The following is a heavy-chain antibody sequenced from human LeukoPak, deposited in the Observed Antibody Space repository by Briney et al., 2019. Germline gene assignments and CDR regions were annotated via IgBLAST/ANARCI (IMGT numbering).Heavy chain of an antibody. CDR1: GVSVSTYY. D-gene: IGHD5-18*01. CDR3: ARDLGGYSDGSYYYYMDV. V-gene: IGHV4-4*07. Sequence: SETLSLTYTVSGVSVSTYYWSWIRQPAGKGLEFIGRFFTSGTSGTTNYNPSLKSRVTMSLDTSKNQFSLKLISVTAADTAVYYCARDLGGYSDGSYYYYMDVWGKGTTVTVSS. CDR2: FFTSGTSGTT. J-gene: IGHJ6*03.